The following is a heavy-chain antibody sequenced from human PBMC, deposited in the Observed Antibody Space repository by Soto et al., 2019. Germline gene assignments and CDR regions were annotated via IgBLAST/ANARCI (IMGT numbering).Heavy chain of an antibody. J-gene: IGHJ3*02. V-gene: IGHV4-34*01. CDR1: GGFVSSGSYY. Sequence: QVQLQQWGAGLLKPSETLSLTCAVYGGFVSSGSYYWSWIRQPPGKGLEWIGEMSHSGGTHFNPCLKSRVTISVDTSTNQFSRKTSSVTAADTALYYCARVERGTATTVVDAFDIWGPGTMVTVSS. CDR2: MSHSGGT. D-gene: IGHD1-1*01. CDR3: ARVERGTATTVVDAFDI.